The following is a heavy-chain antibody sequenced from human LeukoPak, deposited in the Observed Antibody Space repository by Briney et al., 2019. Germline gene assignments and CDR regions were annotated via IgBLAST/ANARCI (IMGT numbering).Heavy chain of an antibody. J-gene: IGHJ3*02. V-gene: IGHV4-59*08. CDR3: ARMHAATQINDAFDI. D-gene: IGHD2-15*01. CDR1: GGSISGYY. Sequence: SETLSLTCTVSGGSISGYYWSWIRQPPGKGLEWIGYMYYTGSTNYNPSLKSRVTMSVDTSKNQFSLKLSSVTAADTAVYYCARMHAATQINDAFDIWGQGTMVTVSS. CDR2: MYYTGST.